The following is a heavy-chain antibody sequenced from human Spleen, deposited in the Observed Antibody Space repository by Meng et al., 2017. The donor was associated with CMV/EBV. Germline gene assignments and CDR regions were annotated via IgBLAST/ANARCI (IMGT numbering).Heavy chain of an antibody. CDR3: ARDGSGSLGLSWFDP. V-gene: IGHV4-34*01. Sequence: SETMSLTCAVYGGSFSGYDWSWIRQPPGKGLEWIGEINHSGSTNYNPSLKSRVTISVDTSKNQFSLKLSSVTAADTAVSYCARDGSGSLGLSWFDPWGQGALVTVSS. D-gene: IGHD3-3*01. J-gene: IGHJ5*02. CDR2: INHSGST. CDR1: GGSFSGYD.